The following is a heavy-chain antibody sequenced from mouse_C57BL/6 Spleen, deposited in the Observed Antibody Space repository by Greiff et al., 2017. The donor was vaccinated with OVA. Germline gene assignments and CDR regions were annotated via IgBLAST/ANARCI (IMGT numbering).Heavy chain of an antibody. V-gene: IGHV10-1*01. Sequence: EVKLMESGGGLVQPKGSLKLSCAASGFSFNTYAMNWVRQAPGKGLEWVARIRSKSNNYATYYADSVKDRFTISRDDSESMLYLQMNNLKTEDTAMYYCVRQGYYGSSYEGYYAMDYWGQGTSVTVSS. D-gene: IGHD1-1*01. CDR3: VRQGYYGSSYEGYYAMDY. CDR1: GFSFNTYA. CDR2: IRSKSNNYAT. J-gene: IGHJ4*01.